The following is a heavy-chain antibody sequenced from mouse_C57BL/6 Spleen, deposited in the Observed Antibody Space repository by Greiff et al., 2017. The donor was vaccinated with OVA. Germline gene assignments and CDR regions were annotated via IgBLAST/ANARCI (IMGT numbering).Heavy chain of an antibody. J-gene: IGHJ4*01. V-gene: IGHV1-78*01. CDR3: AIPHYYYDDDLYDIDY. CDR1: GYTFTDHT. CDR2: IYPRAGST. Sequence: VQLQQSDAELVKPGASVKISCKVSGYTFTDHTIHWLKQRPEQGLEWIGNIYPRAGSTKYNEKFKGKATLTADKSSSTAYMQLNSLTSEDSADYFSAIPHYYYDDDLYDIDYWGQGTSVTVSS. D-gene: IGHD2-4*01.